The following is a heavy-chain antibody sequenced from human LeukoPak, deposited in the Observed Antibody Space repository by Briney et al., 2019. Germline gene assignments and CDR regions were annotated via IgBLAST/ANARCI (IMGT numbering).Heavy chain of an antibody. Sequence: SDTLSLTCTVSGASLSSYYWSWFWQPAGKGLEWIGRLYPSGSTNYNPSLKSRVNISVDKSKRQFSLELSSVTAADTAVFYCAKTPPGYYYMDVRGKGAAVTVSS. CDR2: LYPSGST. V-gene: IGHV4-4*07. CDR3: AKTPPGYYYMDV. D-gene: IGHD4-23*01. CDR1: GASLSSYY. J-gene: IGHJ6*03.